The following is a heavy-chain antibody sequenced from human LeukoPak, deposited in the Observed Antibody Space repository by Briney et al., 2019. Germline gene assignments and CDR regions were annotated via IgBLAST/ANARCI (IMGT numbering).Heavy chain of an antibody. Sequence: GASVKVSCKASGGTFSSYAISWVRQPPGQGLEWMGGIIPIFGTANYAQKFQGRVTIITDESTSTAYMELSSLRSEDTAVYYCARTQTGDANWYFDLWGRGTLVTDSS. CDR3: ARTQTGDANWYFDL. D-gene: IGHD7-27*01. CDR2: IIPIFGTA. V-gene: IGHV1-69*05. J-gene: IGHJ2*01. CDR1: GGTFSSYA.